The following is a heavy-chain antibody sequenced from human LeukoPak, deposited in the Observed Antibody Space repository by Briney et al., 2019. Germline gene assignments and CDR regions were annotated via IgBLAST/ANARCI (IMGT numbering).Heavy chain of an antibody. Sequence: ASVKVSCTASGYTFTIYGISWVRQAPGQGLEWMGWISAYNGNTNYAQKLQGRVTITTDTSTSTAYMELRSLRSDDTAVYYCARVIVDYDFWSGSPYHYWGQGTLVTVSS. CDR3: ARVIVDYDFWSGSPYHY. V-gene: IGHV1-18*01. CDR2: ISAYNGNT. D-gene: IGHD3-3*01. CDR1: GYTFTIYG. J-gene: IGHJ4*02.